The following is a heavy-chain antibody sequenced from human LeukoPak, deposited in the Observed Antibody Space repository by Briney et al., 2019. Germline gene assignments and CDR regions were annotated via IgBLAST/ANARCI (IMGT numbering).Heavy chain of an antibody. CDR1: GYTFTGYY. Sequence: ASVKVSCKASGYTFTGYYMHWVRQAPGQGLEWMGIINPSGGSTSYAQKFQGRVTMTRDTSTSTVYMELSSLRSEDTAVYYCARALRVGAIFDYWGQGTLVTVSS. D-gene: IGHD1-26*01. J-gene: IGHJ4*02. V-gene: IGHV1-46*01. CDR2: INPSGGST. CDR3: ARALRVGAIFDY.